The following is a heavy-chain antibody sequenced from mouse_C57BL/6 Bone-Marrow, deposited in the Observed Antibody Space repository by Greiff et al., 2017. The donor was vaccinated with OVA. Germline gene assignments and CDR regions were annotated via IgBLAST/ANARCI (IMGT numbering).Heavy chain of an antibody. D-gene: IGHD2-4*01. V-gene: IGHV5-15*04. CDR3: ASLLLPAMDY. CDR1: GFTFSDYG. CDR2: ISNLAYSI. J-gene: IGHJ4*01. Sequence: EVKLVESGGGLVQPGGSLKLSCAASGFTFSDYGMAWVRQAPRQGPEWVAFISNLAYSIYYADTVTGRFTISRENAKNTLYLEMSSLRSEDTAMYYCASLLLPAMDYWGQGTSVTVSS.